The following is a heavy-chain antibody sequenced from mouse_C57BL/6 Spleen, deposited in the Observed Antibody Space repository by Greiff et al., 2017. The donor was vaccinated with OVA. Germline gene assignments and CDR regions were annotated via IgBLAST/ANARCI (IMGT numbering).Heavy chain of an antibody. CDR3: ARRDYPYWYFDV. J-gene: IGHJ1*03. V-gene: IGHV1-52*01. Sequence: QVQLKQPGAELVRPGSSVKLSCKASGYTFTSYWMHWVKQRPIQGLEWIGNIDPSDSETHYNQKFKDKATLTVDKSSSTAYMQLSSLTSEDSAVYYCARRDYPYWYFDVWGTGTTVTVSS. CDR1: GYTFTSYW. CDR2: IDPSDSET. D-gene: IGHD2-4*01.